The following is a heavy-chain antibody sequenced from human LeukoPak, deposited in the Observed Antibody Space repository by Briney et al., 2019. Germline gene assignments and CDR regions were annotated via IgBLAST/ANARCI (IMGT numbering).Heavy chain of an antibody. CDR2: ISSDSNYI. CDR3: ARLYCGYDCYSSDY. J-gene: IGHJ4*02. D-gene: IGHD2-21*02. CDR1: GFTFSSYS. Sequence: GGSLRLSCAASGFTFSSYSMNWVRQAPGKGLEWASSISSDSNYIFYADSLKGRFTISRDNAKNSLYLQMNSLRAEDTAVYYCARLYCGYDCYSSDYWGQGTLVTVSS. V-gene: IGHV3-21*01.